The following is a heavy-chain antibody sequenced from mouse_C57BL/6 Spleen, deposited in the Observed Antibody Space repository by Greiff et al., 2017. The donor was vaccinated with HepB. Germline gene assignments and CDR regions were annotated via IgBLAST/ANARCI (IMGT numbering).Heavy chain of an antibody. CDR2: IYPRSGNT. CDR3: ARWITTVAARDYFDY. J-gene: IGHJ2*01. CDR1: GYTFTSYG. V-gene: IGHV1-81*01. D-gene: IGHD1-1*01. Sequence: VQLQQSGAELARPGASVKLSCKASGYTFTSYGISWVKQRTGQGLEWIGEIYPRSGNTYYNEKFKGKATLTADKSSSTAYMELRSLTSEDSAVYFCARWITTVAARDYFDYWGQGTTLTVSS.